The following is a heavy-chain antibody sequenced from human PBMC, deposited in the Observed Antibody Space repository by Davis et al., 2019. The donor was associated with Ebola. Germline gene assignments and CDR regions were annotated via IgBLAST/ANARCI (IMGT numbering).Heavy chain of an antibody. V-gene: IGHV3-30-3*01. CDR1: GFTFSSYA. CDR2: ISYDGSNK. Sequence: PGGSLRLSCAASGFTFSSYAMHWVRQAPGKGLEWVAVISYDGSNKYYADSVKGRFTISRDNSKNTLYLQMNSLRAEDTAVYYCARAVSPKYDPFDPWGQGTLVTVSS. J-gene: IGHJ5*02. D-gene: IGHD3-3*01. CDR3: ARAVSPKYDPFDP.